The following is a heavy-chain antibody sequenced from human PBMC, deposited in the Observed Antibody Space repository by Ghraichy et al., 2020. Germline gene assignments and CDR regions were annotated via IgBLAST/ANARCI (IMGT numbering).Heavy chain of an antibody. D-gene: IGHD2-2*02. V-gene: IGHV3-7*05. CDR3: ARAEYCSSTSCYIRKLNYYGMDV. Sequence: GGSLRLSCAASGFTISHYWMSWVRQAPGKGLEWVANIQEDGSLKFFVDSVKGRFTISRDNAKNSLFLQMNSLRADDTAVYYCARAEYCSSTSCYIRKLNYYGMDVWGQGTTVTVSS. CDR1: GFTISHYW. CDR2: IQEDGSLK. J-gene: IGHJ6*02.